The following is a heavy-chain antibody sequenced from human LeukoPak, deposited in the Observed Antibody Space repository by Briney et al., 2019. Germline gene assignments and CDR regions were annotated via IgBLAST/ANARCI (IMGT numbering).Heavy chain of an antibody. J-gene: IGHJ4*02. Sequence: GGSLRLSCAASGFTFSNYWMHWVRQAPGKGLEWVAVISYDINNEYYADSVKGRFTISRDNSNNTLYLQMNSLTPEDTAVYYCVKVGEVRYFDWLAPYFDFWGQGTLVTVSS. V-gene: IGHV3-30*18. CDR3: VKVGEVRYFDWLAPYFDF. D-gene: IGHD3-9*01. CDR2: ISYDINNE. CDR1: GFTFSNYW.